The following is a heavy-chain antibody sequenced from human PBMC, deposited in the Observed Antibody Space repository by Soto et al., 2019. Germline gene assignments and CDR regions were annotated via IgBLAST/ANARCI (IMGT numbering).Heavy chain of an antibody. V-gene: IGHV4-59*01. CDR1: GGSISSYY. D-gene: IGHD6-19*01. Sequence: QVQLQESGPGLVKPSETLSLTCTVSGGSISSYYWSWIRQPPGKGLEWIGYIYYSGSTKYNPSLKSRVTISVDTSKNQFPLKLSSVTAADTAVYYCARDKVNIGVDGIHYFYGMDVWGQGTTVTVSS. CDR2: IYYSGST. CDR3: ARDKVNIGVDGIHYFYGMDV. J-gene: IGHJ6*02.